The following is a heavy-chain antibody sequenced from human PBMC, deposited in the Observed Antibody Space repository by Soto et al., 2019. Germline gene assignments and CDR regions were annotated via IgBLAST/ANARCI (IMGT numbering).Heavy chain of an antibody. J-gene: IGHJ5*02. D-gene: IGHD3-16*01. Sequence: GGSLRLSCAISGFTFSQFNMNWARQAPGKGLEWVAFISKDSTTMYYAASVKGRFTVSRDNAVNSLNLQMNSLRDDDTAVYYCARDGGNWFGPWGQGTLVTVSS. CDR2: ISKDSTTM. CDR1: GFTFSQFN. V-gene: IGHV3-48*02. CDR3: ARDGGNWFGP.